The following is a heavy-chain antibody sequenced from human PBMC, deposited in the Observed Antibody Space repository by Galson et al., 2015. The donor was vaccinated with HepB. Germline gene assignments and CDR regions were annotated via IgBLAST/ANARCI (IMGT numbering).Heavy chain of an antibody. V-gene: IGHV3-30*18. Sequence: SLRLSCASSGFSFSNYAIHWVRQAPGKGLEWMAVISYDGSFKYYSDSVKGRFTVSRDPSRSILYLQMNSLRVDDTAVYYCAKGGTGRITMKINRSLGFDPWGPGTLVIVSS. CDR2: ISYDGSFK. CDR3: AKGGTGRITMKINRSLGFDP. J-gene: IGHJ5*02. D-gene: IGHD3-22*01. CDR1: GFSFSNYA.